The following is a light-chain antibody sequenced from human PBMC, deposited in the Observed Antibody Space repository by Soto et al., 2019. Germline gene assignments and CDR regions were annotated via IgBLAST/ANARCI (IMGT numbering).Light chain of an antibody. V-gene: IGKV3-20*01. CDR2: GTS. Sequence: EVVLTQSPGTLSLPRGERATLSCRASERIYSAYLGWYQQPPGQAPRLLIYGTSSRATGIPDRFSGSGSGTDFTLTISRLEPEDFAVYYCQQYGTPPITFGQGTRLENK. J-gene: IGKJ5*01. CDR3: QQYGTPPIT. CDR1: ERIYSAY.